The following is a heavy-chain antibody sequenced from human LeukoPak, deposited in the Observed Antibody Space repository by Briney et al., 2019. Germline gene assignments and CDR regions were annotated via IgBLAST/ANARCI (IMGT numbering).Heavy chain of an antibody. CDR3: ARVPRSGSYIYFDY. CDR2: LNPNTGGT. CDR1: EYTFTGYY. Sequence: GASVKVSCKASEYTFTGYYIHWVRQAPGQGLEWMGRLNPNTGGTNYAQNFQGRVTMTRDTSISTVYMELSSLRSDDTALYYWARVPRSGSYIYFDYWGQGTLVTVSS. D-gene: IGHD3-10*01. J-gene: IGHJ4*02. V-gene: IGHV1-2*06.